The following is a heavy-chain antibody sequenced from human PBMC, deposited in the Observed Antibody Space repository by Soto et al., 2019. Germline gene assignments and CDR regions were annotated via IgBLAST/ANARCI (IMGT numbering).Heavy chain of an antibody. CDR1: GYTFTSYD. J-gene: IGHJ4*02. Sequence: ASVKVSCKTSGYTFTSYDINWVRQATGQGLEWMGWMNPSSDNSAYAQKFQGRFTISRDNSKNTLYLQMGSLRADDMAVYYCARDGGSYYLDYWGQGTLVTVSS. D-gene: IGHD1-26*01. CDR2: MNPSSDNS. CDR3: ARDGGSYYLDY. V-gene: IGHV1-8*01.